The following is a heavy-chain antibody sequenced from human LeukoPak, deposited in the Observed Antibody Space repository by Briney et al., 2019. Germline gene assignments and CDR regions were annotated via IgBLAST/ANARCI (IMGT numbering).Heavy chain of an antibody. D-gene: IGHD4-17*01. CDR2: ISSSSSTI. CDR1: GFTFSSYS. Sequence: GGSLRLSCAASGFTFSSYSMNWVRQAPGKGLEWVSYISSSSSTIYYADSVKGRFTISRDNAKNSLYLQMNSLRAEDTAVYYCACISTVTIDYWGQGTLVTVSS. V-gene: IGHV3-48*04. CDR3: ACISTVTIDY. J-gene: IGHJ4*02.